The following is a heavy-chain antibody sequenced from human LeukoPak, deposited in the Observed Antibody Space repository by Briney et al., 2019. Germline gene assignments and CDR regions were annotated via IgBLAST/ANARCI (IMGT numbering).Heavy chain of an antibody. CDR1: GYTFTSYY. J-gene: IGHJ6*02. D-gene: IGHD3-22*01. CDR2: INPSGGST. Sequence: ASVKVSCKASGYTFTSYYMHWVRQAPGQGLEWMGIINPSGGSTSYAQKFQGRVTMTRDTSTSTVYMELSSLRSEDTAVYYCARGLITMIVARPLGGHMDVWGQGTTVTVSS. V-gene: IGHV1-46*01. CDR3: ARGLITMIVARPLGGHMDV.